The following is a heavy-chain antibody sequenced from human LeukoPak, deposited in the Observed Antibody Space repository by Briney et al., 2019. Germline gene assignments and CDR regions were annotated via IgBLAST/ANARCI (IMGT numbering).Heavy chain of an antibody. CDR3: ARDIVVVPAAMNYYYGLDV. Sequence: SVKVSCKASGGTFSNYAISWVRQAPGQALEWMGGIIPIFGTANYAQKFQGRVTITADKSTSTAYMELSSLRSEDTAVYYCARDIVVVPAAMNYYYGLDVWGKGTTVTVSS. J-gene: IGHJ6*04. V-gene: IGHV1-69*06. CDR1: GGTFSNYA. CDR2: IIPIFGTA. D-gene: IGHD2-2*01.